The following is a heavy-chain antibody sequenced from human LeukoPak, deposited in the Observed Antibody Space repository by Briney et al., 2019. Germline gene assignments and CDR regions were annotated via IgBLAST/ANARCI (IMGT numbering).Heavy chain of an antibody. CDR2: INPNSGGT. CDR1: GYTFTSYD. J-gene: IGHJ4*02. D-gene: IGHD2-2*02. V-gene: IGHV1-2*02. CDR3: ARAQSRYCSSTSCYTPFDY. Sequence: ASVKVSCKASGYTFTSYDINWVRQATGQGLEWMGWINPNSGGTNYAQKFQGRVTMTRDTSISTAYMELSRLRSDDTAVYYCARAQSRYCSSTSCYTPFDYWGQGTLVTVSS.